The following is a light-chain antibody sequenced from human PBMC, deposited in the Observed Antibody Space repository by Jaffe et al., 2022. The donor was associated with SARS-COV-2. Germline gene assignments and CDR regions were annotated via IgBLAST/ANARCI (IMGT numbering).Light chain of an antibody. CDR1: QSVGSK. CDR3: QQYNNWPPWT. J-gene: IGKJ1*01. V-gene: IGKV3-15*01. Sequence: EVVMTQSPVTLSVSPGERATLSCRASQSVGSKLAWYQQKPGQAPRLLIYDASTRATAIPDRFSGSGSGTEFTLTISSLQSEDFAVYYCQQYNNWPPWTFGQGTRVETK. CDR2: DAS.